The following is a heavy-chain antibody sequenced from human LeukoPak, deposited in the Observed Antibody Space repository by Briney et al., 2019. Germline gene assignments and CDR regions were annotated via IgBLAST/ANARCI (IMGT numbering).Heavy chain of an antibody. Sequence: GGSLRLSCEASGFTFNTYSMNWARQAPGKGLEWVSSIDSSGGYMFYADSVKGRFTISRDNAKSSLYLQMNSLRAEDTAVYYCARDKIPSAGTPRGFDPWGQGTLVTVSS. CDR3: ARDKIPSAGTPRGFDP. V-gene: IGHV3-21*01. D-gene: IGHD6-13*01. J-gene: IGHJ5*02. CDR1: GFTFNTYS. CDR2: IDSSGGYM.